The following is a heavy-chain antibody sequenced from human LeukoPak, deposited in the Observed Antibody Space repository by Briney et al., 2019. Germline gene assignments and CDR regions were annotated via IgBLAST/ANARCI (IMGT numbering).Heavy chain of an antibody. CDR3: AKLGAREATDDY. D-gene: IGHD1-26*01. CDR1: GGSISSYY. J-gene: IGHJ4*02. V-gene: IGHV4-59*01. Sequence: PSETLSLTCTVSGGSISSYYWSWIRQPPGKGLEWIGYIYYSGSTNYNPSLKSRVTISVDTSKNQFSLKLSSVTAADTAVYYCAKLGAREATDDYWGQGTLVTVSS. CDR2: IYYSGST.